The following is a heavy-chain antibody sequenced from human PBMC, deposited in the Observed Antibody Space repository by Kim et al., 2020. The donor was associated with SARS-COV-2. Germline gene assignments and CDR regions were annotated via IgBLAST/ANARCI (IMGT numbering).Heavy chain of an antibody. Sequence: GGSLRLSCAASGFTFSNYAMHWVRQAPGKGLEYVSAISNNGGSTYYANSVKGRFTISRDNSKNTLYLHMGSLRAEDMAVYYCARHFGYGDAVDIWGQGTMVTVSS. J-gene: IGHJ3*02. CDR1: GFTFSNYA. CDR3: ARHFGYGDAVDI. D-gene: IGHD5-12*01. V-gene: IGHV3-64*01. CDR2: ISNNGGST.